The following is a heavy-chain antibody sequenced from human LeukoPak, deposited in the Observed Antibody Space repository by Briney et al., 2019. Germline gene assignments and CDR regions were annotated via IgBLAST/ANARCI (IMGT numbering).Heavy chain of an antibody. CDR3: ARDSTMVRGVIHFGY. CDR2: ISSSSSTI. CDR1: GFTFSSYS. Sequence: GSLRLSCAASGFTFSSYSMNWVRQAPGKGLEWVSYISSSSSTIYYADSVKGRFTISRDNAKNSLYLQMNSLRHEDTAVYYCARDSTMVRGVIHFGYWGQGTLVTVSS. D-gene: IGHD3-10*01. J-gene: IGHJ4*02. V-gene: IGHV3-48*02.